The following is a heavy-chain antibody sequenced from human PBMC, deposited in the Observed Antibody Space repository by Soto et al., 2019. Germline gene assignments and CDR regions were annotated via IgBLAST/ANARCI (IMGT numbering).Heavy chain of an antibody. CDR1: GFTFSSYA. J-gene: IGHJ6*02. CDR2: ISYDGSNK. V-gene: IGHV3-30-3*01. D-gene: IGHD6-13*01. Sequence: LRLSCAASGFTFSSYAMHWVRQAPGKGLEWVAVISYDGSNKYYADSVKGRFTISRDNSKNTLYLQMNSLRAEDTAVYYCARAGSWFYYGMDVWGQGTTVTVSS. CDR3: ARAGSWFYYGMDV.